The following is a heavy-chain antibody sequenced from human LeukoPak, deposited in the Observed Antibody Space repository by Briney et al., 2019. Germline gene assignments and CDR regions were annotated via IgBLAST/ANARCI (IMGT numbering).Heavy chain of an antibody. V-gene: IGHV3-53*01. CDR1: GFTVGTNY. Sequence: GGSLRLSCAASGFTVGTNYMSWVRQAPGKGLEWVSLIYSGSSTYYANSVKGRFTISRDNSKNTVYLQMNSLRAEDTAVYHCARVPYGNYHYYYMDVWGKGTTVTVSS. CDR3: ARVPYGNYHYYYMDV. CDR2: IYSGSST. D-gene: IGHD3-10*01. J-gene: IGHJ6*03.